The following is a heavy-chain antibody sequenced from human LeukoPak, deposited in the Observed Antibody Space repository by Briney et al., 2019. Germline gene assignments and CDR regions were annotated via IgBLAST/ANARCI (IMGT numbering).Heavy chain of an antibody. D-gene: IGHD2-2*01. J-gene: IGHJ3*02. CDR2: IYSSGST. V-gene: IGHV4-4*07. Sequence: SETLSLTCTVSGGSISSYYWSWIRQPAGKGLEWIGRIYSSGSTNYSPSLKSRVTMSVDTSKNQFSLKLSSVTAADTAVYYCARSTTYCSSTSCADAFDIWGQGTMVTVSS. CDR3: ARSTTYCSSTSCADAFDI. CDR1: GGSISSYY.